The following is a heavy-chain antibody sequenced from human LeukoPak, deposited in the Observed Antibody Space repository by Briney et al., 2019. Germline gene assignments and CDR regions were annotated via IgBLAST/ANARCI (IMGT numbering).Heavy chain of an antibody. J-gene: IGHJ4*02. CDR2: VYSKTDGGTT. CDR3: ATGGKLDDNHARGYFDS. CDR1: GFTFSSAW. V-gene: IGHV3-15*07. Sequence: PGGSLRLSCAASGFTFSSAWMNWVRQAPGKGLEWVGRVYSKTDGGTTEYAAPVRGRFTISRDDSKNTLYLQMSSLKTEDTAVYYCATGGKLDDNHARGYFDSWGRGTLVTVSS. D-gene: IGHD1-14*01.